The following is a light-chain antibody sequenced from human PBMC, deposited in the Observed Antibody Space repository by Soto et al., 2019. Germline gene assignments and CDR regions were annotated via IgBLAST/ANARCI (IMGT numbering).Light chain of an antibody. CDR1: QNIDKW. CDR2: DAS. V-gene: IGKV1-5*01. J-gene: IGKJ1*01. Sequence: IQMTQSPSTLSASVGDRVSITCRASQNIDKWLAWYQQKPQKAPKLLIFDASTLESGVPSRFSGSGSGTEFTLTISSLQPDDFATYYCQQYNTYQGTFGPGTKVEIK. CDR3: QQYNTYQGT.